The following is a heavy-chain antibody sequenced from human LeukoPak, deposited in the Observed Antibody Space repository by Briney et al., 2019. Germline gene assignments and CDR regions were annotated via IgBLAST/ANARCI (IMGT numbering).Heavy chain of an antibody. CDR3: AREATVSRYFDY. V-gene: IGHV4-59*12. J-gene: IGHJ4*02. D-gene: IGHD4-4*01. CDR2: IYYSVST. CDR1: GGSLSSCY. Sequence: SETLCLTCTVSGGSLSSCYWSWIRQPPGKGLEWIGYIYYSVSTNYNPSLKSRVTMAVDTSINLFSLNLTSVTAADTAVYYCAREATVSRYFDYWGQGTLVTVSS.